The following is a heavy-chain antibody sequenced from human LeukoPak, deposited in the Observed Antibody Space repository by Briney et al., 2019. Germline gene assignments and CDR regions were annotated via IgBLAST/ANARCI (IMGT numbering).Heavy chain of an antibody. CDR3: ARIRDLPYYYGSSGYYSHYYFDY. J-gene: IGHJ4*02. V-gene: IGHV4-59*11. D-gene: IGHD3-22*01. Sequence: SETLSLTCTVSGGSISSHYWSWIRQPPGKGLEWIGYIYYSGSTNYNPSLKSRVTISVDTSKNQFSLKLSSVTAADTAVYYCARIRDLPYYYGSSGYYSHYYFDYWGQGTLVTVSS. CDR1: GGSISSHY. CDR2: IYYSGST.